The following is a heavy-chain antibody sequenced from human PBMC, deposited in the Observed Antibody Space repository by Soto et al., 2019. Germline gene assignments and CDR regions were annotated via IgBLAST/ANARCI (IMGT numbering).Heavy chain of an antibody. J-gene: IGHJ4*02. CDR3: TNGGGPTGGGY. Sequence: QPGGSLRLSCAASGFTFSGSAMHWVRQASGKGLEWVGRIRSKANSYATAYAASVKGRFTISRDDSKNTAYLQMNSLKTEDTAVYYCTNGGGPTGGGYWGQGTLVTVSS. CDR2: IRSKANSYAT. V-gene: IGHV3-73*01. CDR1: GFTFSGSA. D-gene: IGHD2-15*01.